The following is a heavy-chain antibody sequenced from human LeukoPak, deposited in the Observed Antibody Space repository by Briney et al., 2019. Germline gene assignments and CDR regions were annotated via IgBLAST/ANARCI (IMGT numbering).Heavy chain of an antibody. CDR1: GGSISSGGYS. D-gene: IGHD3-10*01. CDR2: IYHSGST. J-gene: IGHJ4*02. CDR3: ARGAQWFGELFDY. Sequence: SETLSLTCAVSGGSISSGGYSWSWTRQPPGKGLEWIGYIYHSGSTYYNPSLKSRVTISVDRSKNQFSLKLSSVTAADTAVYYCARGAQWFGELFDYWGQGTLVTVSS. V-gene: IGHV4-30-2*01.